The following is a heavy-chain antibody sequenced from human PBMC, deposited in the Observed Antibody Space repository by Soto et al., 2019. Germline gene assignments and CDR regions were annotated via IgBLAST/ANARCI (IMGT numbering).Heavy chain of an antibody. CDR2: ISYDGSNK. J-gene: IGHJ4*02. CDR3: AKDPAPYSSSWYYFDY. CDR1: GFTFSSYG. D-gene: IGHD6-13*01. V-gene: IGHV3-30*18. Sequence: QVQLVESGGGVVQPGRSRRLSCAASGFTFSSYGMHWVRQAPGKGLEWVAVISYDGSNKYYADSVKGRFTISRDNSKNTLYLQMNSLRAEDTAVYYCAKDPAPYSSSWYYFDYWGQGTLVTVSS.